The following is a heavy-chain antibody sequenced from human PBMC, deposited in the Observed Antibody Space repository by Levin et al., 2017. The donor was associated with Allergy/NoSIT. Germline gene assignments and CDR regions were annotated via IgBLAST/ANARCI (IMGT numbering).Heavy chain of an antibody. CDR3: AGMKRNIRQAFGI. CDR1: GFTFSSYG. D-gene: IGHD2/OR15-2a*01. CDR2: IWDDGYKK. Sequence: GGSLRLSCAASGFTFSSYGMHWVRQAPGKGLEWVAVIWDDGYKKYYADSVKGRFTISRDNAKNSLFLQMNSLRDEDTAVYFCAGMKRNIRQAFGIWGQGTMVTVSS. V-gene: IGHV3-33*01. J-gene: IGHJ3*02.